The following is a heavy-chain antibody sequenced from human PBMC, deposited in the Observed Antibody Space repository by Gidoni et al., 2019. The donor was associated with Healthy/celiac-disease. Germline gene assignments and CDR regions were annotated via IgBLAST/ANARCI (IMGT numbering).Heavy chain of an antibody. J-gene: IGHJ6*02. CDR3: ASPGFLERVSDYYYYGMDV. V-gene: IGHV1-46*01. CDR2: INPSGGST. CDR1: GYTFTSYY. D-gene: IGHD3-3*01. Sequence: QVQLVQSGAEVKKPGASVKVSCKASGYTFTSYYMPWVRQAPGQGLEWMGIINPSGGSTSYAQKFQGRVTMTRDTSTSTVYMELSSLRSEDTAVYYCASPGFLERVSDYYYYGMDVWGQGTTVTVSS.